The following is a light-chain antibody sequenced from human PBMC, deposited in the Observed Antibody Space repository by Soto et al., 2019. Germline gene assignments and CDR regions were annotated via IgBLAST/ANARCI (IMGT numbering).Light chain of an antibody. Sequence: EIVMTQSTATLSVSPGERATLSCVASQSVSSNLAWYQQKPGQAPRLLIYGASSRATGIPVRFSGSGSGTEFTLTISSLQSEDFAVYYCQQYNNWPLTFGQGTRLEI. J-gene: IGKJ5*01. CDR3: QQYNNWPLT. CDR1: QSVSSN. V-gene: IGKV3-15*01. CDR2: GAS.